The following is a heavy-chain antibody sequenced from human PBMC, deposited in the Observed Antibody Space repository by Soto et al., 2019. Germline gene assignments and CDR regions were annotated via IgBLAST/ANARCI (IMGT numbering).Heavy chain of an antibody. Sequence: PVGSLRLSCAAYGFTFSSYAMSWVRQAPGKGLEWVSAISGSGGSTYYADSVKGRFTISRDNSKNTLYLQMNSLRAEDTAVYYCAKDQNLLGYSYGSLDYWGQGTLVTVSS. CDR2: ISGSGGST. V-gene: IGHV3-23*01. J-gene: IGHJ4*02. CDR3: AKDQNLLGYSYGSLDY. D-gene: IGHD5-18*01. CDR1: GFTFSSYA.